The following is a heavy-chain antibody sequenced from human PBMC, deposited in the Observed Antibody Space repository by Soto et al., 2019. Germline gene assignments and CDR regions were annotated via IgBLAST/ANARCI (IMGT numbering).Heavy chain of an antibody. CDR3: ARDIEGWSDAFDI. Sequence: EVQLVESGGGLVQPGGSLRLSCAASGFTFSSYDMHWVCQATGKGLEWVSAIGTAGDTYYPGSVKGRFTISRENAKNSLYLQMNSLRAGDTAVYYCARDIEGWSDAFDIWGQGTMVTVSS. CDR2: IGTAGDT. V-gene: IGHV3-13*01. CDR1: GFTFSSYD. D-gene: IGHD6-19*01. J-gene: IGHJ3*02.